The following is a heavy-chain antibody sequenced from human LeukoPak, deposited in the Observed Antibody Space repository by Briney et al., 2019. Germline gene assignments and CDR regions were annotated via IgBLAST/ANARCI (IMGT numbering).Heavy chain of an antibody. Sequence: SQTLSLTCTVSGGSISSGNYYWSWIRQPPGKGLEWIGYIYYSWSTYYNPSLKSRVTISVDTSKNQFSLKLSSVTAADTAFYYCASQGHHGKIVGTTLSYFYMDVWGKGTTVTVSS. CDR1: GGSISSGNYY. V-gene: IGHV4-30-4*08. CDR2: IYYSWST. J-gene: IGHJ6*03. D-gene: IGHD1-26*01. CDR3: ASQGHHGKIVGTTLSYFYMDV.